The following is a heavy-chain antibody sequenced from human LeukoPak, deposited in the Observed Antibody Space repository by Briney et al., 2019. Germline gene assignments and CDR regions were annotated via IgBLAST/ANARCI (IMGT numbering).Heavy chain of an antibody. J-gene: IGHJ4*02. Sequence: GGSLRLXCAASGFTFSSYWMSWVRQAPGKGLEWVANIKQDGSEKYYVDSVKGRFTISRDNAKNSLYLQMNSLRAEDTAVYHCAKDQVRGYSYGIKDYWGQGTLVTVSS. CDR3: AKDQVRGYSYGIKDY. CDR1: GFTFSSYW. D-gene: IGHD5-18*01. V-gene: IGHV3-7*01. CDR2: IKQDGSEK.